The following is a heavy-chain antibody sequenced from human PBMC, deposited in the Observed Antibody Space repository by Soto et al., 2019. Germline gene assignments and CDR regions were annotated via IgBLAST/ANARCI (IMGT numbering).Heavy chain of an antibody. V-gene: IGHV3-74*01. CDR1: GFTFRNYW. J-gene: IGHJ4*02. D-gene: IGHD2-21*01. CDR3: VRDRSLWFRAY. CDR2: ISGDGSAT. Sequence: EVQLVESGGDLVQPGGSLRLSCAASGFTFRNYWMHWVRQVPGKGLVWVSRISGDGSATNYADSVKGRFTISRDNAKDTLYLQMNSLSAEDTAVYYCVRDRSLWFRAYWGQGTLVTVSS.